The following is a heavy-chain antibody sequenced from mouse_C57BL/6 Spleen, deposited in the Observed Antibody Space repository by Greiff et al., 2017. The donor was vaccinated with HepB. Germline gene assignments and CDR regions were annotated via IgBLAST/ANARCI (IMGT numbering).Heavy chain of an antibody. Sequence: QVQLQQSGAELVKPGASVKISCKASGYAFSSYWMNWVKQRPGKGLEWIGQIYPGDGDTNYNEKFKSKATLTVDKSSSTAYMQLSSLTSEDSAVYYCARGESSYSHYFDYWGQGTTLTVSS. CDR1: GYAFSSYW. V-gene: IGHV1-80*01. CDR2: IYPGDGDT. CDR3: ARGESSYSHYFDY. J-gene: IGHJ2*01. D-gene: IGHD1-1*01.